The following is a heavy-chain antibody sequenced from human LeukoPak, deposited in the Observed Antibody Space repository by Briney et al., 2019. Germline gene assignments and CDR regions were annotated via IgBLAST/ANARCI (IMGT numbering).Heavy chain of an antibody. CDR1: GGSISSYY. V-gene: IGHV4-59*08. CDR2: IYYSGST. Sequence: PSETLSLTCTVSGGSISSYYWSWIRQPPGKGLEWIGYIYYSGSTNYNPSLKSRVTISVDTSKNQFSLKLSSVTAADTAVYYCARHVAYSGSLRSRIDAFDIWGQGTMVTVSS. CDR3: ARHVAYSGSLRSRIDAFDI. J-gene: IGHJ3*02. D-gene: IGHD1-26*01.